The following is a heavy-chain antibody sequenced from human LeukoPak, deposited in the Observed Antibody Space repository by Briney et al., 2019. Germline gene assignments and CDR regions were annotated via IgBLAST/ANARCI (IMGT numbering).Heavy chain of an antibody. CDR1: GFTFSSYA. D-gene: IGHD5-18*01. CDR3: AKDRGDEIQLWSYLFDY. Sequence: GGSLRLSCAASGFTFSSYAMSWVRQAPGKGLEWVPAISGSGGSTYYADSVKGRFTISRDNSKNTLYLQMNSLRAEDTAVYYCAKDRGDEIQLWSYLFDYWGQGTLVTVSS. V-gene: IGHV3-23*01. J-gene: IGHJ4*02. CDR2: ISGSGGST.